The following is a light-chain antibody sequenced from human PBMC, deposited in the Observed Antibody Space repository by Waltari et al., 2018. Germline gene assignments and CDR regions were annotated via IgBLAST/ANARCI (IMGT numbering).Light chain of an antibody. CDR1: ALPKKY. CDR2: EES. J-gene: IGLJ2*01. CDR3: YSTDSSGNHRRV. Sequence: SYELTQPPSVSVSPGQTARITCSGDALPKKYAYWYQQKSGQAPGKVIYEESKRHTTIPERFSGSSSGKMATLIISGAQVEDEADYYCYSTDSSGNHRRVFGGGTKLTVL. V-gene: IGLV3-10*01.